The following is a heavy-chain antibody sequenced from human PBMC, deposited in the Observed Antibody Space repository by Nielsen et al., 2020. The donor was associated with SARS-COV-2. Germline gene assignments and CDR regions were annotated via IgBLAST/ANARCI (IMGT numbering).Heavy chain of an antibody. CDR2: IDWGDDK. D-gene: IGHD4-17*01. CDR3: ARIQTPVTTITWWYFDL. CDR1: GFSLSRPMC. V-gene: IGHV2-70*11. J-gene: IGHJ2*01. Sequence: SGPTLVKPTQTLTLTCTFSGFSLSRPMCVGWIRQPPGKALEWLARIDWGDDKYYNTSLKTRLTISKDTSKSQVVLTMTNMDPVDTATYFCARIQTPVTTITWWYFDLWGRGTQVTVSS.